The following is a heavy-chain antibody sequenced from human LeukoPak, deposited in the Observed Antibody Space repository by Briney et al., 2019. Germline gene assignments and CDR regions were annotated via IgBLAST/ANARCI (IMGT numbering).Heavy chain of an antibody. CDR3: ASGPGGDDYYYDSSGYHNWFDP. CDR1: GGSISSSSYY. Sequence: SSETLSLTCTVSGGSISSSSYYWGWIRQPPGKGLEWIGSIYYSGSTYYNPSLKSRVTISVDTSKNQFSLKLSSVTAADTAVYYCASGPGGDDYYYDSSGYHNWFDPWGQGTLVTVSS. J-gene: IGHJ5*02. D-gene: IGHD3-22*01. CDR2: IYYSGST. V-gene: IGHV4-39*07.